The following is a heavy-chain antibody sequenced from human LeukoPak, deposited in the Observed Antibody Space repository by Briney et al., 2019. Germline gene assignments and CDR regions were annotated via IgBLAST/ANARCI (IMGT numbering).Heavy chain of an antibody. D-gene: IGHD6-13*01. V-gene: IGHV3-72*01. J-gene: IGHJ4*02. Sequence: PGGSLRLSCAASGFTFSDHFMDWVRQAPGKGLEWVGRSRNKASSYTTEYAASVKGRFTISRDDSKNTLYLQMNSLKTEDTAVYYCTAYSSSWYCLYWGQGTLVTVSS. CDR1: GFTFSDHF. CDR3: TAYSSSWYCLY. CDR2: SRNKASSYTT.